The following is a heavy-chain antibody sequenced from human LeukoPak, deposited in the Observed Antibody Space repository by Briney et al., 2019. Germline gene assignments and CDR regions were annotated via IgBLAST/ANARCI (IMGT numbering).Heavy chain of an antibody. CDR3: AKGVRGATHAFDI. CDR2: ISSSSSYI. J-gene: IGHJ3*02. CDR1: GFTFSSYS. Sequence: GGSLRLSCAASGFTFSSYSMNWVRQAPGKGLEWVSSISSSSSYIYYADSVKGRFTISRDNAKNSLYLQMNSLRAEDTAVYYCAKGVRGATHAFDIWGQGTMVTVSS. V-gene: IGHV3-21*01. D-gene: IGHD1-26*01.